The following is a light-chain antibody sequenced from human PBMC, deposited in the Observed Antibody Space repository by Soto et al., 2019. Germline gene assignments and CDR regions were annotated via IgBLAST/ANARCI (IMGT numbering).Light chain of an antibody. J-gene: IGLJ3*02. Sequence: QSVLTQSPSASGTPGQRVSISCSGSSSNIGSNTVSWYQHVPGTAPKLLIYSNDQRPSAVPGRFSGSKSGSSASLAIGGLQSEDEAYYYCATWDDSLNVVFGGGTKLTVL. CDR1: SSNIGSNT. V-gene: IGLV1-44*01. CDR3: ATWDDSLNVV. CDR2: SND.